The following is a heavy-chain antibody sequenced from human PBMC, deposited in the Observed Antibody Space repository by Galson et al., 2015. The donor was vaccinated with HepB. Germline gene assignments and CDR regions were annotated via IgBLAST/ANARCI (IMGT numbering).Heavy chain of an antibody. J-gene: IGHJ4*02. CDR2: ISYDGSNK. Sequence: SLRLSCAASGFTFSSCGMHWVRQAPGKGLEWVAVISYDGSNKYYADSVKGRFTISRDNSKNTLYLQMNSLRAEDTAVYYCAKVPRYSSGWYFDYWGQGTLVTVSS. CDR1: GFTFSSCG. CDR3: AKVPRYSSGWYFDY. D-gene: IGHD6-19*01. V-gene: IGHV3-30*18.